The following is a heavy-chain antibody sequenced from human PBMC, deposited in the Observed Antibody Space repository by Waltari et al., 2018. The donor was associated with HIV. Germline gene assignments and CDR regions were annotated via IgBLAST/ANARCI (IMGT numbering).Heavy chain of an antibody. CDR1: GYSCKNHD. Sequence: QVQLVQSGDEVKKPGASVLLSCKASGYSCKNHDINWDRQATGQGLEWMGWMEPKSGKTAYAQTFQGRVTMTRDTSIDTAYLELSSLRFEDAAIYFCARGDPRFYSGTSGYYFTFWGQGTQITVSS. D-gene: IGHD2-15*01. V-gene: IGHV1-8*01. J-gene: IGHJ4*02. CDR3: ARGDPRFYSGTSGYYFTF. CDR2: MEPKSGKT.